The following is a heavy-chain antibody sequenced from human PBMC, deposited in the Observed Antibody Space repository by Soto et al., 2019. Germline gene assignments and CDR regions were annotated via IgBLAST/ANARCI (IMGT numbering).Heavy chain of an antibody. CDR2: IYYSGST. Sequence: QVQLQESGPGLVKPSETLSLTCTVSGGSVSSGSYYWSWIRQPPGKGLEWIGYIYYSGSTNYNPSLKSRVTISVDTSKNQFSLKLSSVTAADTAVYYCARPPRHKSFGPYYGGNSGRDYWGQGTLVTVSS. J-gene: IGHJ4*02. D-gene: IGHD4-17*01. V-gene: IGHV4-61*01. CDR1: GGSVSSGSYY. CDR3: ARPPRHKSFGPYYGGNSGRDY.